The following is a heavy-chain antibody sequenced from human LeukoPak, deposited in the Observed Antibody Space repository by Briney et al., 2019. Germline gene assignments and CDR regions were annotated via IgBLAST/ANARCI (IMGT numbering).Heavy chain of an antibody. CDR2: ILHSGST. CDR3: AKTRDFWSGYFDY. CDR1: GGSITSDTYY. D-gene: IGHD3-3*01. V-gene: IGHV4-30-2*01. Sequence: PSETLSLTCAVSGGSITSDTYYWSWIRQPPGKGLEWIGYILHSGSTYYNPSLKSRVIISIDTSKSQFSLKLSSVTAADTAVYYCAKTRDFWSGYFDYWGQGTLVTVSS. J-gene: IGHJ4*02.